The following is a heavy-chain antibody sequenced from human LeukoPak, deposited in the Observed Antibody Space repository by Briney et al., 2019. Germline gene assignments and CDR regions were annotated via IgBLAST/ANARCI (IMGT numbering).Heavy chain of an antibody. V-gene: IGHV3-23*01. Sequence: GGSLRLSCAASEFTFSSFAMNWVRQAPGKGLEWVSGTSDSGTTTYYADSVKGRFTMSRDNSKKTLFLQMDSLRAEDTAVYYCAKGIYSSGWSYFDYWGHGTLVTVSS. CDR2: TSDSGTTT. J-gene: IGHJ4*01. CDR3: AKGIYSSGWSYFDY. D-gene: IGHD6-19*01. CDR1: EFTFSSFA.